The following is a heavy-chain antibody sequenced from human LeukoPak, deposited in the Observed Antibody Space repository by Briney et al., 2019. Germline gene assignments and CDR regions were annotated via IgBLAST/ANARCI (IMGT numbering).Heavy chain of an antibody. Sequence: GGSLRLSCAVSENIGDRGHMSWVRQAPGKGLEWVSAISGGSDNTYYAESVKGRFTISRDNSKNTLYLQMNSLRAEDTAIYFCAKVLRWTRFDYWGQGTLVTVSS. CDR2: ISGGSDNT. D-gene: IGHD4-23*01. CDR3: AKVLRWTRFDY. J-gene: IGHJ4*02. CDR1: ENIGDRGH. V-gene: IGHV3-23*01.